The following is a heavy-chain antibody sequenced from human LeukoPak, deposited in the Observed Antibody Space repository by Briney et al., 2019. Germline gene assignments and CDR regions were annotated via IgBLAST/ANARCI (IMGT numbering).Heavy chain of an antibody. V-gene: IGHV1-2*02. D-gene: IGHD6-19*01. CDR3: ARANSSGWYPDY. CDR2: INPNSGGT. J-gene: IGHJ4*02. Sequence: ASVKVSCKASGYTFTSYYMHWVRQAPGQGLEWMGWINPNSGGTNYAQKFQGRVTMTRDTSISTAYMELSRLRSDDTAVYYCARANSSGWYPDYWGQGTLVTVSS. CDR1: GYTFTSYY.